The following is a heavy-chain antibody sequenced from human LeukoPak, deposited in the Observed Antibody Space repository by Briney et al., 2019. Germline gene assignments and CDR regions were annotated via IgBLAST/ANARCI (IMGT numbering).Heavy chain of an antibody. V-gene: IGHV3-23*01. D-gene: IGHD6-6*01. CDR3: AKNRWAARIIIDAFDI. CDR1: GFTFSSYA. CDR2: ISGNGGST. J-gene: IGHJ3*02. Sequence: GGSLRLSCAASGFTFSSYAMSGVRQAPGKGLEWVSSISGNGGSTYYAVSVQGRFTISRDNSKNTLYLQMNSLKVEDTAVYYCAKNRWAARIIIDAFDIWGQGTMVTVSS.